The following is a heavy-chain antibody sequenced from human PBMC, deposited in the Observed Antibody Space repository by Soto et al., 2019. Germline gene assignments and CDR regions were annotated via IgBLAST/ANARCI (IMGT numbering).Heavy chain of an antibody. CDR2: IYYSGST. Sequence: SETLSLTCTVSGGSISSSSYYWGWIRQPPGKGLEWIGSIYYSGSTYYNPSLKSRVTISVDTSKNQFSLKLSSVTAADTAVYYCARRGEKYYYDSSGYYWYFDLWGRGTLVTVSS. J-gene: IGHJ2*01. CDR1: GGSISSSSYY. D-gene: IGHD3-22*01. CDR3: ARRGEKYYYDSSGYYWYFDL. V-gene: IGHV4-39*01.